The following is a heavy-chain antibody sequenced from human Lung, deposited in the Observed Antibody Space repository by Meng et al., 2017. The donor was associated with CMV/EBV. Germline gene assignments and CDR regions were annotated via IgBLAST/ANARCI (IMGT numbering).Heavy chain of an antibody. CDR3: ATDRPEVLAQIDY. CDR2: VRSGGGTT. D-gene: IGHD3-3*02. J-gene: IGHJ4*02. V-gene: IGHV3-15*01. Sequence: SXAASGFTFANAWMSWVRQSPGKGLEWVARVRSGGGTTEYAAPVRGRFSISRDDSYNTLYLQMNSLKTEDTAIYYCATDRPEVLAQIDYWGQGPLVTVSS. CDR1: GFTFANAW.